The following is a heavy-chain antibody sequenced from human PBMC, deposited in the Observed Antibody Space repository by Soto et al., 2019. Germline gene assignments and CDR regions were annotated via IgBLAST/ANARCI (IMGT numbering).Heavy chain of an antibody. CDR2: VSASGGGT. J-gene: IGHJ6*02. Sequence: PGGSLRLSCAASGFTFSSYAMNWVRQAPGKGLEWVAGVSASGGGTSYADSVKGRFTISRDNSKDTLYLQMNSLRAEDTAVYYCAKSFSRAHYNAMDVWGQGTTVTVS. D-gene: IGHD2-2*01. CDR1: GFTFSSYA. CDR3: AKSFSRAHYNAMDV. V-gene: IGHV3-23*01.